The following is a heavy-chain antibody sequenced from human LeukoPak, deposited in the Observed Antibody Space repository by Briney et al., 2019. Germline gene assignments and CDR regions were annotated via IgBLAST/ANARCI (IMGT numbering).Heavy chain of an antibody. J-gene: IGHJ5*02. D-gene: IGHD6-13*01. Sequence: GGSLRLSCAASGFTFSPYSMNWVRQAPGRGLEWVSYISSSSATIYYADSVKGRFTVSRDNAKNSLYLQLSSLRDEDTAVYYCARDRWYPIDLWGQGTLVTVSS. CDR3: ARDRWYPIDL. CDR2: ISSSSATI. CDR1: GFTFSPYS. V-gene: IGHV3-48*02.